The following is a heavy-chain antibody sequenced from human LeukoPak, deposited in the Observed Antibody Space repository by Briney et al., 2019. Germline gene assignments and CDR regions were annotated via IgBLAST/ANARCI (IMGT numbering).Heavy chain of an antibody. J-gene: IGHJ6*02. V-gene: IGHV3-21*01. CDR1: GFTFSTYS. D-gene: IGHD2-2*01. CDR2: ISSRSNYI. Sequence: PGGSLRLSCAASGFTFSTYSMNWVRQAPGKGLGWVSCISSRSNYIQYADSVKGRFTISRDNAKNSLYLQMNSLRAGDTAVYYCARGPTIVVVPAAINVWGQGTTATVSS. CDR3: ARGPTIVVVPAAINV.